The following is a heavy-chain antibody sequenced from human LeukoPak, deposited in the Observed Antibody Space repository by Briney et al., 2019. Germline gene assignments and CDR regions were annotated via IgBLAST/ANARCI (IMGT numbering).Heavy chain of an antibody. J-gene: IGHJ4*02. D-gene: IGHD6-13*01. CDR3: AKTIAAAPPYYFDY. V-gene: IGHV3-64*01. Sequence: PGGSLRLSCAASGFTFSNYAMHWVRQAPGKGLEYVSAISSNGGSTYYANSVKGRFTISRDNSKNTLYLQMGSLRAEDTAVYYCAKTIAAAPPYYFDYWGQGTLVTVSS. CDR1: GFTFSNYA. CDR2: ISSNGGST.